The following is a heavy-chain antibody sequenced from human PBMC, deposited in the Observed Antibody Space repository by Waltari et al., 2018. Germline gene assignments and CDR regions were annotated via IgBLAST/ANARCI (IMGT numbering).Heavy chain of an antibody. Sequence: EVQLVESGGGLVQPGGSLRLSCAASGFSFSDYWMQWVRQPPGKGLVWVSRIKGDGSLTGYAGSVKGRFTISRDNAKNTLYLQMSNLRAEDTAVYYCARVKYDLLTGLDDYWGQGTLVTVSS. CDR1: GFSFSDYW. V-gene: IGHV3-74*01. D-gene: IGHD3-9*01. J-gene: IGHJ4*02. CDR2: IKGDGSLT. CDR3: ARVKYDLLTGLDDY.